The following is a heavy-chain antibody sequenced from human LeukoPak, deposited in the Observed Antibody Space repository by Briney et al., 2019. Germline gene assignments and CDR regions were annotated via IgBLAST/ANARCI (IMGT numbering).Heavy chain of an antibody. CDR1: GFTFSSFW. CDR2: IRQDGSQK. J-gene: IGHJ6*04. Sequence: QPGGSLRLSCAASGFTFSSFWMSWVRQAPGRGLEWVATIRQDGSQKYYLDSVKGRFTISRDNAKNSLYLQMNSLRAEDTAVYYCAELGITMIGGVWGKGTTVTISS. D-gene: IGHD3-10*02. V-gene: IGHV3-7*01. CDR3: AELGITMIGGV.